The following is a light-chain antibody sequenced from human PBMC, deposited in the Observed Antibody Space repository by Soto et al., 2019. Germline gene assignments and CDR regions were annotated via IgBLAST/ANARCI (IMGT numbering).Light chain of an antibody. CDR3: TSYTTTSAVI. V-gene: IGLV2-14*01. CDR2: GVS. Sequence: QSVLAQPASVSGSPGQSITISCTGTITDIGAYNYVSWYQQHPGKAPKLLIYGVSSRPSGVSNRFSGSKSGNTASLTISGLQAEDEADYFCTSYTTTSAVIFGGGTKVTVL. CDR1: ITDIGAYNY. J-gene: IGLJ2*01.